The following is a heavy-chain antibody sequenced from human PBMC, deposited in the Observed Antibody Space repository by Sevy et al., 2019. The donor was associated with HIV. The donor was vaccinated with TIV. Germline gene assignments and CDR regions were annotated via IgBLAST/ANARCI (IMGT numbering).Heavy chain of an antibody. V-gene: IGHV4-34*01. J-gene: IGHJ4*02. CDR3: ARGSSSRLFDY. CDR1: GGSFSGYY. Sequence: SETLSLTCAVYGGSFSGYYWSWIRQPPGKGLEWIGEINHSGSTNYNPSLKSRVTISVETSKNQFSLKLSSVTAADTAVYYCARGSSSRLFDYWGQGTLVTVSS. CDR2: INHSGST. D-gene: IGHD6-13*01.